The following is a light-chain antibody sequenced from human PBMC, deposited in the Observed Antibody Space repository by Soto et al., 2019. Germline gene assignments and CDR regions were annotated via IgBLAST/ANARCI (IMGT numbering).Light chain of an antibody. V-gene: IGLV2-8*01. J-gene: IGLJ3*02. Sequence: QSALTQPPSAAGSPGQSVTISCTETSSDVGAYKYVSWYQQYPGKAPKLMIYEVTERPSGVPDRFSGSKSGNTASLTVSGLQAEDEADYYCTSYVGNDIWVFGGGTQLTVL. CDR3: TSYVGNDIWV. CDR1: SSDVGAYKY. CDR2: EVT.